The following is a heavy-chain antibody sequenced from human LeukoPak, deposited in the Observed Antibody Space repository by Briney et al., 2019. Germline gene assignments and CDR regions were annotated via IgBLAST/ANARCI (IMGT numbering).Heavy chain of an antibody. CDR3: AKGDQRGHYDYVWGSYRYTPGYFQH. D-gene: IGHD3-16*02. V-gene: IGHV3-23*01. CDR2: ISGSGGST. J-gene: IGHJ1*01. Sequence: PGGSLRLSCAASGFTFSSYAMSWVRQAPGKGLEWVSAISGSGGSTYYADSVKGRFTISRDNSKNTLYLQMNSLRAEDTAVYYCAKGDQRGHYDYVWGSYRYTPGYFQHWGQGTLVTVSS. CDR1: GFTFSSYA.